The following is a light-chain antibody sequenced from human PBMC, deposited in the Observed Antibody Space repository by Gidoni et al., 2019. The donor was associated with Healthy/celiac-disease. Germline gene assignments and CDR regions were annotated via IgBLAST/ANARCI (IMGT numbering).Light chain of an antibody. CDR1: QSVSSY. J-gene: IGKJ5*01. V-gene: IGKV3-11*01. Sequence: EIVLTQSPATLSLSPGERATLSCSASQSVSSYLDWYQQKPGQAPRLLIYDASNRATGIPARFSGSGSGTDFTLTISSLEPEDFAVYYCQQRSNWPITFGQGTRLEIK. CDR3: QQRSNWPIT. CDR2: DAS.